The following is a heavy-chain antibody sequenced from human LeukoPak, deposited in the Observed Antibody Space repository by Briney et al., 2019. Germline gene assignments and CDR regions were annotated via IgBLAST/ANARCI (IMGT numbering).Heavy chain of an antibody. CDR3: ARDGVNPYYFDY. Sequence: SQTLSLTFAISGDSVSSNSAAWNWIRQSPSRGLEWLGRTYYRSKWYYDYPVSVKSRIIIDPDTSKNQFSLQLSSVTPEDTAVYYCARDGVNPYYFDYWGQGILVTVSS. CDR1: GDSVSSNSAA. J-gene: IGHJ4*02. D-gene: IGHD2-8*01. CDR2: TYYRSKWYY. V-gene: IGHV6-1*01.